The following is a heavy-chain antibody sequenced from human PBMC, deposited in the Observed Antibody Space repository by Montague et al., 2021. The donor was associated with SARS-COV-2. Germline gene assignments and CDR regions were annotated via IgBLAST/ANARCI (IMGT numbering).Heavy chain of an antibody. CDR3: AREPAVGGEYYFDH. V-gene: IGHV3-66*01. J-gene: IGHJ4*02. CDR1: GFTVSNYY. CDR2: IYIGGIT. Sequence: SLRLSCAVSGFTVSNYYMSWVRQAPGKGLEWVSVIYIGGITYYAASVKGRIVISRDNSKNMLSLQMNSLRAEDTALYYCAREPAVGGEYYFDHWGQGTLVTVSS. D-gene: IGHD6-19*01.